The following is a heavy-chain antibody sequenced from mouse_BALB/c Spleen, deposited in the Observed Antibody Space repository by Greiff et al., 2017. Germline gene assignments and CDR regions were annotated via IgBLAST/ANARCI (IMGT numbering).Heavy chain of an antibody. V-gene: IGHV1-80*01. Sequence: VQLQQSGAELVRPGSSAKISCKASGYAFSSYWMNWVKQRPGQGLEWIGQIYPGDGDTNYNGKFKGKATLTADKSSSTAYMQLSSLTSEDSAVYFCARLSYYGSSSWYFDVWGAGTTVTVSS. CDR2: IYPGDGDT. D-gene: IGHD1-1*01. J-gene: IGHJ1*01. CDR3: ARLSYYGSSSWYFDV. CDR1: GYAFSSYW.